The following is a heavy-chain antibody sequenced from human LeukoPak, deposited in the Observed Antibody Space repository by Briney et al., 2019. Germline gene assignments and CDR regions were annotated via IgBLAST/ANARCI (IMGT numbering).Heavy chain of an antibody. J-gene: IGHJ6*02. CDR3: ARDSYGGRLSGMDV. CDR2: IYYSGST. D-gene: IGHD4/OR15-4a*01. Sequence: SETLSLTCTVSGGSISSGGYYWSWIRQHPGKGLEWIGYIYYSGSTYYNPSLKSRVTISVDTSKNQFSLKLSSVTAADTAVYYCARDSYGGRLSGMDVWGQGTTVTVSS. V-gene: IGHV4-31*03. CDR1: GGSISSGGYY.